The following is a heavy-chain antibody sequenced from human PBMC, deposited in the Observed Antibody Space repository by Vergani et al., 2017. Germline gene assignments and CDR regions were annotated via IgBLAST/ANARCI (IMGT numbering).Heavy chain of an antibody. CDR2: INPNSGGT. Sequence: QVQLVQSGAEVKKPGASVKVSCKASGYTFTGYYMHWVRQAPGQGLEWMGWINPNSGGTNYAQKFQGRVTMTRDTSISTAYMELSSLRSEDTAVYYCARDTSTVVTMSYYYYGMDVWGQGTTVTVSS. J-gene: IGHJ6*02. CDR3: ARDTSTVVTMSYYYYGMDV. CDR1: GYTFTGYY. V-gene: IGHV1-2*02. D-gene: IGHD4-23*01.